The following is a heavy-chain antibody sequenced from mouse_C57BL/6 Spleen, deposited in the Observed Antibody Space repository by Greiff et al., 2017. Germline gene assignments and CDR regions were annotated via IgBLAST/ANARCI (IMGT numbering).Heavy chain of an antibody. J-gene: IGHJ4*01. CDR2: ISYDGSN. V-gene: IGHV3-6*01. CDR3: ARDDGYYYAMDY. CDR1: GYSITSGYY. D-gene: IGHD2-3*01. Sequence: DVKLVESGPGLVKPSQSLSLTCSVTGYSITSGYYWNWIRQFPGNKLEWMGYISYDGSNNYNPSLKNRISITRDTSKNQFFLKLNSVTTEDTATYYCARDDGYYYAMDYWGQGTSVTVSS.